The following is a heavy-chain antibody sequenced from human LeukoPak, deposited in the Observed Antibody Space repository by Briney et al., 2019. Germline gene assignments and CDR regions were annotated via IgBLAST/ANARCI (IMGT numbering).Heavy chain of an antibody. Sequence: SEALSLTCAVYGGSFSGYYWSWIRQPPGKGLEWIGEINHSGSTNYNPSLKSRVTISVDTSKNQFSLKLSSVTAADTAVYYCARSSVARAAAKLSRHKTGHWFDPWGQGTLVTVSS. V-gene: IGHV4-34*01. J-gene: IGHJ5*02. CDR3: ARSSVARAAAKLSRHKTGHWFDP. CDR2: INHSGST. CDR1: GGSFSGYY. D-gene: IGHD6-13*01.